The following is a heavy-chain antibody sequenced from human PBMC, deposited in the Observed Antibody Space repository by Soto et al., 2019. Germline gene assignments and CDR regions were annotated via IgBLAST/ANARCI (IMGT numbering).Heavy chain of an antibody. Sequence: MQMVESGGGSVQPGGSLRLSCAASGFPFSHYWMHWVRQTPGKGLVWVSRINPAGTITNYADSVEGRVTISRDNADSALFLQMNSLSADDTAIYYCTSDTFGLRDTWGQGTLVTVSS. CDR1: GFPFSHYW. V-gene: IGHV3-74*01. CDR3: TSDTFGLRDT. CDR2: INPAGTIT. J-gene: IGHJ5*02. D-gene: IGHD3-16*01.